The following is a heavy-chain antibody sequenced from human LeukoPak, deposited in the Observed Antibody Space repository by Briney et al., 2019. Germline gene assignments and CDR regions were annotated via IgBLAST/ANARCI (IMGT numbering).Heavy chain of an antibody. D-gene: IGHD6-13*01. CDR3: AREWDSSSWYYWFDP. V-gene: IGHV4-30-4*08. J-gene: IGHJ5*02. CDR1: GGSVSSGNYY. Sequence: PSETLSLTCTVSGGSVSSGNYYWSWVRQPPGKGLQWIGYIHYSGSTYYNPSLKSRVTISVDTSKNQFSLKLSSVTAADTAVYYCAREWDSSSWYYWFDPWGQGTLVTVSS. CDR2: IHYSGST.